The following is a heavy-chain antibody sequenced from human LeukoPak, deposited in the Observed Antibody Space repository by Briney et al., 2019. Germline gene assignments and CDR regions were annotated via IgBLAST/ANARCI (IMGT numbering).Heavy chain of an antibody. CDR2: ISNDGSNR. CDR3: AKSGIAAAGQRGYFDY. CDR1: GFTFRNAG. J-gene: IGHJ4*02. V-gene: IGHV3-30*18. Sequence: GGSLRLSCAVSGFTFRNAGMNWVRQAPGKGLEWVAVISNDGSNRYYADSVKGRFTISRDNSKNTVYLQMNSLRGEDTAVYYCAKSGIAAAGQRGYFDYWGQGTLVTVSS. D-gene: IGHD6-13*01.